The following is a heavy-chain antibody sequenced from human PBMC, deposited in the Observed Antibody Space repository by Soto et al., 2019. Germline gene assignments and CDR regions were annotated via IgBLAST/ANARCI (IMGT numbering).Heavy chain of an antibody. CDR2: IWYDGSNK. CDR1: GFTFSSYG. D-gene: IGHD2-15*01. V-gene: IGHV3-33*01. Sequence: QVQLVESGGGVVQPGRSLRLSCTASGFTFSSYGMHWVRQAPGKGLEWVAVIWYDGSNKYYADSVKGRFTISRDNSKNMLYLQMNSLRAEHTAVYYCARVRCSGGSFYSPWYDYWGQGTLVTVSS. CDR3: ARVRCSGGSFYSPWYDY. J-gene: IGHJ4*02.